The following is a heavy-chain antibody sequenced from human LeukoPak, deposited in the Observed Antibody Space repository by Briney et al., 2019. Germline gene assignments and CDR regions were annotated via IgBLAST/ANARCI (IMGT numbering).Heavy chain of an antibody. CDR2: ISGTGVKT. J-gene: IGHJ4*02. CDR1: GFTFNNYA. CDR3: AKDFLSGTGYFSWGIFDS. Sequence: GGSLRLSCAASGFTFNNYAISWVGQTPGKGLEWVSGISGTGVKTVYSDSVKGRFTISRDNSKNTLYLQMNTLRADDAAVYYCAKDFLSGTGYFSWGIFDSWGQGTLVTVSS. D-gene: IGHD3-10*01. V-gene: IGHV3-23*01.